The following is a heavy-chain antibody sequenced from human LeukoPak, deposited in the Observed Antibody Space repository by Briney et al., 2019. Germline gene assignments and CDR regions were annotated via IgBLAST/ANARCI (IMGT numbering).Heavy chain of an antibody. CDR3: AKDVYNYYDTSGYYS. J-gene: IGHJ4*02. D-gene: IGHD3-22*01. Sequence: GRSLRLSCVASGFSFDDYAMHWVRQAPGKGLEWVSGINWNGGSVGYADSVKGRFTISRDNAKNSLYLQMNSLRAEDTALYYCAKDVYNYYDTSGYYSWGQGTLVTVSS. CDR1: GFSFDDYA. CDR2: INWNGGSV. V-gene: IGHV3-9*01.